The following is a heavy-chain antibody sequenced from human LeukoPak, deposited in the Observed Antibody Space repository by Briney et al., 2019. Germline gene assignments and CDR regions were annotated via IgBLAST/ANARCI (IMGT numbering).Heavy chain of an antibody. CDR2: ISGSGGST. D-gene: IGHD4-17*01. CDR3: AKDAYGDYGAGVWFDP. V-gene: IGHV3-23*01. Sequence: GGSLRLSCAASGFTFSSYAMSWVRQAPGKGLEWVSAISGSGGSTYYADSVKGRFTISRDNSKNTLYLQVNSLRAEDTAVYYCAKDAYGDYGAGVWFDPWGQGTLVTVSS. CDR1: GFTFSSYA. J-gene: IGHJ5*02.